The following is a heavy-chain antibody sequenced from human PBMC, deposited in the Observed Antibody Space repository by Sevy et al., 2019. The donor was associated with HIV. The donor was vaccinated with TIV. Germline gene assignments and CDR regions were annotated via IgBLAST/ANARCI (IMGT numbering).Heavy chain of an antibody. CDR1: GFTVSSNY. D-gene: IGHD3-10*01. V-gene: IGHV3-53*01. CDR2: IYSGGST. J-gene: IGHJ6*02. Sequence: GGSLRLSCAASGFTVSSNYRSWVRQAPGKGLEWVSVIYSGGSTYYADSVKGRFTISRDNSKNTLYLQMNSLRAEDTAVYYCARDLTMVRGIDHYYYYYGMDVWGQGTTVTVSS. CDR3: ARDLTMVRGIDHYYYYYGMDV.